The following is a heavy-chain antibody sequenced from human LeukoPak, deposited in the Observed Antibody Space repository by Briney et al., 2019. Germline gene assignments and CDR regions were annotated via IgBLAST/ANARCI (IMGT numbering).Heavy chain of an antibody. Sequence: GSLRLSCAASGFTFSSYAMSWVRQAPGKGLEWVSAISGSSDTNYADSVKGRFTISRDNAKKSLYLQMNSLRAEDTAVYYCVRTAGRDGGIWGQGTLVTVSS. CDR1: GFTFSSYA. J-gene: IGHJ4*02. D-gene: IGHD1-26*01. V-gene: IGHV3-69-1*01. CDR2: ISGSSDT. CDR3: VRTAGRDGGI.